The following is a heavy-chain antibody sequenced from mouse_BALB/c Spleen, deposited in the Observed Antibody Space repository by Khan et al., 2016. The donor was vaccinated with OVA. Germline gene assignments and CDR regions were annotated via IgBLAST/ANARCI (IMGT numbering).Heavy chain of an antibody. V-gene: IGHV5-6*01. D-gene: IGHD1-2*01. Sequence: VQLKQSGPDLVKPGGSLKLSCAASGYTFSDYAMPWVQQTPAKSLEWIAIISSCYDNINFNQKVKGKVTMSIDNAYSTLYLELGSLKSEDTAMYYCARARTTAKGEYYATDYWGQGTTVTVSS. CDR1: GYTFSDYA. J-gene: IGHJ4*01. CDR2: ISSCYDNI. CDR3: ARARTTAKGEYYATDY.